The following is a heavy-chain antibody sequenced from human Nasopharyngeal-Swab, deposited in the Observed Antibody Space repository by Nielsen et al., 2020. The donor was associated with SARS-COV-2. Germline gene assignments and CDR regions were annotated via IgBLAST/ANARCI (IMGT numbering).Heavy chain of an antibody. V-gene: IGHV1-69*13. CDR3: APQRGDYVFQH. D-gene: IGHD4-17*01. J-gene: IGHJ1*01. CDR2: IIPIFGTA. Sequence: SVKVSCKASGYTFTSYYMHWVRQAPGQGLEWMGGIIPIFGTANYAQKFQGRVTITADESTSTAYMELSSLRSEDTAVYYCAPQRGDYVFQHWGQGTLVTVSS. CDR1: GYTFTSYY.